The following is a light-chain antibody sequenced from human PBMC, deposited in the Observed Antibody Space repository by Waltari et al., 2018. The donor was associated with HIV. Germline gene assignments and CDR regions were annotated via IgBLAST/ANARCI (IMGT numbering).Light chain of an antibody. J-gene: IGLJ3*02. CDR1: RSDIGGSNS. Sequence: QSALTQPASVSGSPGQSITISCTGTRSDIGGSNSVSWYQQHPGEPPKVLIYDVINRPSGISDRFSGSKSGSTASLTISGLQAEDEADYYCASYTARSIPWVFGGGTKLTVV. V-gene: IGLV2-14*03. CDR2: DVI. CDR3: ASYTARSIPWV.